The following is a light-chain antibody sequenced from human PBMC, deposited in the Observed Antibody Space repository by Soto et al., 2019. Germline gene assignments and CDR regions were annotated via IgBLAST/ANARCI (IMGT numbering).Light chain of an antibody. CDR1: SSNIGSNA. V-gene: IGLV1-51*01. Sequence: QSVLTQPPSVSAAPGQRVTISCSGSSSNIGSNAVSWYQHLPGTAPKYVIYDNDKRPSGIPDRFSGSRSGTSATLGITGLQTGDEADYYCGTWDSSLSAWVFGGVTKLTVL. J-gene: IGLJ3*02. CDR3: GTWDSSLSAWV. CDR2: DND.